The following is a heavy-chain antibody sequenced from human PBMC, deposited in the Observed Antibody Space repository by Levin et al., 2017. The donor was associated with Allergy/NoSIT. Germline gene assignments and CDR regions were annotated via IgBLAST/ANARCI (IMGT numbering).Heavy chain of an antibody. V-gene: IGHV3-30*18. D-gene: IGHD3-3*01. Sequence: QAGGSLRLSCAASGFTFSSYGMHWVRQAPGKGLEWVAVISYDGSNKYYADSVKGRFTISRDNSKNTLYLQMNSLRAEDTAVYYCAKVLRFLEWLLPDYWGQGTLVTVSS. CDR1: GFTFSSYG. CDR2: ISYDGSNK. CDR3: AKVLRFLEWLLPDY. J-gene: IGHJ4*02.